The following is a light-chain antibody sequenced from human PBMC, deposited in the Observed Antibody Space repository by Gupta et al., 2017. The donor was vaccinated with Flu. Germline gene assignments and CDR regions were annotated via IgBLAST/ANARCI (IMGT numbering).Light chain of an antibody. V-gene: IGKV3-15*01. J-gene: IGKJ5*01. CDR1: SSVSSN. CDR2: GAS. CDR3: QQYNRGPPIT. Sequence: GTVTATPRYRATLSGIANSSVSSNLAWYQQKPGQAPRLLIYGASTRETGIPARFSGSGSGTVFTLTISSLQSEDFAVYYCQQYNRGPPITFGQGTQVEIK.